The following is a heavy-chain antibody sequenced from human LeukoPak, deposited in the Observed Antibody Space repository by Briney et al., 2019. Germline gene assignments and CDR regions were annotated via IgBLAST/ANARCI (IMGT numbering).Heavy chain of an antibody. Sequence: SETLSLTCTVSGGSISSYYWSWIRQPAGKGLEWIGRIYTSGGTNYNPSLRSRVTMSVDTSKNQFSLKLSSVTAADTAVYYCAKTGNSSGWYRDWYFDLWGRGTLVTVSS. V-gene: IGHV4-4*07. J-gene: IGHJ2*01. CDR3: AKTGNSSGWYRDWYFDL. CDR1: GGSISSYY. D-gene: IGHD6-19*01. CDR2: IYTSGGT.